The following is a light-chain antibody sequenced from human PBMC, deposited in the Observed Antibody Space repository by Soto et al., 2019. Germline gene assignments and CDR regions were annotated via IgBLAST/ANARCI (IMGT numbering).Light chain of an antibody. J-gene: IGKJ5*01. Sequence: EIVMTQSPATLSVSPGERATLSCRASQSVSSNLAWYQQKPGQAPRLLIYGASIRATGIPARFSGSGSGTEFTLPISSLHSEDFAVYYCQQYNNWPITFGQGTRREIK. CDR2: GAS. CDR3: QQYNNWPIT. V-gene: IGKV3D-15*01. CDR1: QSVSSN.